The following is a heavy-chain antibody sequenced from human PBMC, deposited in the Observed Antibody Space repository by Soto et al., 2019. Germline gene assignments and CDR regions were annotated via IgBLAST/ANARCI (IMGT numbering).Heavy chain of an antibody. J-gene: IGHJ6*02. D-gene: IGHD3-3*01. V-gene: IGHV4-31*03. CDR1: GGCMSSGGYY. Sequence: SLSLTCTDSGGCMSSGGYYWSWIRQRPGKGREWIGYIYYSGSTYYNPSLKSRVTISVDTSKNQFSLKLSSVTAADTAVYYCARGWTDYDFWSGYHYYYGMDCWGQGTTVTVSS. CDR2: IYYSGST. CDR3: ARGWTDYDFWSGYHYYYGMDC.